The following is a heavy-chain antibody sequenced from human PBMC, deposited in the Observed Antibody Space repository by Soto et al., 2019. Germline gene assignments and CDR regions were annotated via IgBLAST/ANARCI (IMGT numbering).Heavy chain of an antibody. CDR1: GFTFSSYS. V-gene: IGHV3-33*01. J-gene: IGHJ4*02. CDR2: IWYDGSNK. D-gene: IGHD6-13*01. Sequence: QVQLVESGGGVVQPGRSLRLSCAASGFTFSSYSMHWVRQAPGKVLEWVAVIWYDGSNKYYADSVKGRFTISRDNSKNTLYLQMNSLRAEDTAVYYCARARGYSSPRFDYWGQGTLVTVSS. CDR3: ARARGYSSPRFDY.